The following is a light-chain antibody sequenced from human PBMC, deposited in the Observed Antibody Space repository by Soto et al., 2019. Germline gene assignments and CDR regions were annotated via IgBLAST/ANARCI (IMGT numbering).Light chain of an antibody. V-gene: IGLV1-40*01. Sequence: SVLTQPPAVSGAPGQRVTISCTGNSSNIGAGYDXXWCQQLPGTAPKLLIYSNTQRPSGVPDRLSGSKSDTSASLAISGLQSEDAADYYCAAWDDSLNPIVFGTGTKV. CDR1: SSNIGAGYD. CDR2: SNT. CDR3: AAWDDSLNPIV. J-gene: IGLJ1*01.